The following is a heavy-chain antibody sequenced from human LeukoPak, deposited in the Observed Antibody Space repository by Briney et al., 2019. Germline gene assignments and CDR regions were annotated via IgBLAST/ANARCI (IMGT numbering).Heavy chain of an antibody. CDR2: GST. Sequence: GSTNYNPSLKSRVTISVDTSKDQFSLKLSSVTAADTAVYYCARSVITPSFYYYYGMDVWGQGTTVTVSS. V-gene: IGHV4-30-2*04. J-gene: IGHJ6*02. CDR3: ARSVITPSFYYYYGMDV. D-gene: IGHD3-22*01.